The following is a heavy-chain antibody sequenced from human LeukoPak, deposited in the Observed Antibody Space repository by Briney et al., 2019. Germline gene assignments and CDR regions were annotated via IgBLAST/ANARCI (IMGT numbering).Heavy chain of an antibody. V-gene: IGHV3-48*02. D-gene: IGHD2/OR15-2a*01. Sequence: GGSLRLSCAASGFTLNIYSMNWVRQAPGRGLEWVSYIGHAGRIIYYADSVKGRFTISRDNAKNSLSLQMDSLRDEDTAVYYCARDRGYCNGDNCYRFFDSWGQGTLVTVSS. CDR3: ARDRGYCNGDNCYRFFDS. CDR2: IGHAGRII. J-gene: IGHJ4*02. CDR1: GFTLNIYS.